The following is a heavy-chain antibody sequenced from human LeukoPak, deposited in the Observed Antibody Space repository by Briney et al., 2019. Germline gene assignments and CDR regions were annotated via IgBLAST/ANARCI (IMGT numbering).Heavy chain of an antibody. CDR3: ARIRGDMYYFDY. CDR1: GFTFSSYS. V-gene: IGHV3-21*01. CDR2: ISSSRNYT. Sequence: GGSLRLSCAASGFTFSSYSMNWVRQAPGKGLEWVSYISSSRNYTYYADSVKGRFTISRDNAKKSLFLQMNSLRAEDTAVYYCARIRGDMYYFDYWGQGTLVTVSS. J-gene: IGHJ4*02. D-gene: IGHD2-15*01.